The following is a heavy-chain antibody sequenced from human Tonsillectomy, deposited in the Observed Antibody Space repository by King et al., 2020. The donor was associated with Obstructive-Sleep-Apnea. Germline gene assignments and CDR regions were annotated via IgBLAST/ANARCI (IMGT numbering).Heavy chain of an antibody. Sequence: VTLKESGPALVKPTQTLTLTCTFSGFSLSTNGMCVSWIRQPPGKALEWLARIHWDDDMYYSTSLKTRLTISKDTSKNQVVLTMTNMYSVDTATYYCARQQQVGTPLHYGMDVWGQGTTVTVSS. J-gene: IGHJ6*02. CDR3: ARQQQVGTPLHYGMDV. V-gene: IGHV2-70*11. D-gene: IGHD4-23*01. CDR1: GFSLSTNGMC. CDR2: IHWDDDM.